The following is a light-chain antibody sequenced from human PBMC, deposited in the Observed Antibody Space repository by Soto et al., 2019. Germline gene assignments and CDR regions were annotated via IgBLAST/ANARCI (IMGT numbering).Light chain of an antibody. Sequence: QSVLTQPASVSGSPGQSITISCTGTSSDVGGYNYVSWYQQHPGKAPKPLIYGVTNRPSGVSNRFSGSKSGSTASLTISGLQAEDEADYYCSSYTTNSTPVFGTGTKVTVL. CDR1: SSDVGGYNY. V-gene: IGLV2-14*03. J-gene: IGLJ1*01. CDR2: GVT. CDR3: SSYTTNSTPV.